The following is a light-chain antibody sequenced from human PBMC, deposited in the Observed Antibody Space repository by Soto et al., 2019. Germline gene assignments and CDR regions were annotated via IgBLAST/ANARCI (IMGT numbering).Light chain of an antibody. V-gene: IGLV2-8*01. CDR2: DVS. CDR3: NSYADSNSFV. J-gene: IGLJ1*01. Sequence: QSALTQPPSASGSPGQSVTISCTGTSSDVGGYNYVSWYQQHPGKAPKLMIYDVSKRPSGVPDRFSGSKSGNTASVTVSGLQAEDEADYYCNSYADSNSFVFGTGTKLTVL. CDR1: SSDVGGYNY.